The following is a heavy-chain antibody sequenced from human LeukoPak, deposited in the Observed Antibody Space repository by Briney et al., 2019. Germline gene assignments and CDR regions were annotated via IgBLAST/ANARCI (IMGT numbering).Heavy chain of an antibody. CDR1: GGTFSSYA. D-gene: IGHD1-26*01. J-gene: IGHJ6*03. CDR2: VIPLFGTS. CDR3: ACQIEVGATHRGYNYYMDV. V-gene: IGHV1-69*06. Sequence: SVKVSCKASGGTFSSYAISWVRQAPGQGLEWMGGVIPLFGTSNYAQKFQGRVTITADKSTSTAYMELSSLRSEDTAVYYCACQIEVGATHRGYNYYMDVWGKGSTVTVSS.